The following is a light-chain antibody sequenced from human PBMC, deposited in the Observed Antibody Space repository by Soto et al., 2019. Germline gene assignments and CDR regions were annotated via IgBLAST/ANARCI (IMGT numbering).Light chain of an antibody. CDR3: QKYNIWPPWT. CDR2: GAS. Sequence: ENVFAQSPAPPALSPGERATLSRRASQSVSNNLAWYQQRPGQAPRLLLYGASHRATGVPDRFSGSGSGTDFTLTISRLQSEDFAVYYCQKYNIWPPWTFGQGTKVDI. J-gene: IGKJ1*01. V-gene: IGKV3-15*01. CDR1: QSVSNN.